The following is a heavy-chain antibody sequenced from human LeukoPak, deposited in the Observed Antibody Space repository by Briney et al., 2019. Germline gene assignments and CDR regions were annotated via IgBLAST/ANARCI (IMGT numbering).Heavy chain of an antibody. D-gene: IGHD5-18*01. CDR2: ISGNGGDT. V-gene: IGHV3-64*01. Sequence: PGGSLRLSCVASGFIFGTYTMHWFRQAPGKGLEYVSAISGNGGDTYYANSVKGRFTVSRDNSKNTLYLQMNSLRAEDTAVYYCAASTKHTAMVDYWGQGTLVTVSS. CDR1: GFIFGTYT. CDR3: AASTKHTAMVDY. J-gene: IGHJ4*02.